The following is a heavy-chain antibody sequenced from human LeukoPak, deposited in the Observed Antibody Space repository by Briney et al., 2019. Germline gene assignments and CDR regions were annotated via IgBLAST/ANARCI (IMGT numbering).Heavy chain of an antibody. Sequence: IPSETLSLTCTVSGGSISSYHWSWIRQPPGKGLESIGYIYSSGSTHYNPSLKSRVTISVDTSKDQFSLKLSSVTAADTAVYYCARARNYYDSSGFYYEGDAFDIWGQGTMVTVSS. CDR3: ARARNYYDSSGFYYEGDAFDI. CDR1: GGSISSYH. D-gene: IGHD3-22*01. CDR2: IYSSGST. V-gene: IGHV4-59*01. J-gene: IGHJ3*02.